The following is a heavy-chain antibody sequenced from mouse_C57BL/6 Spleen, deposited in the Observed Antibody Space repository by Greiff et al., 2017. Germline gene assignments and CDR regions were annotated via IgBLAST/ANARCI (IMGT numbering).Heavy chain of an antibody. CDR3: ARQDSNHGFAY. V-gene: IGHV1-69*01. CDR2: IDPSDSYT. CDR1: GYTFTSYW. Sequence: VQLQQPGAELVMPGASVKLSCKASGYTFTSYWMHWVKQRPGQGLEWIGEIDPSDSYTNYNQKVKGKSTLPVDKSSSTAYMQLSSLTSEDSAVYYCARQDSNHGFAYWGQGTLVTVSA. J-gene: IGHJ3*01. D-gene: IGHD2-5*01.